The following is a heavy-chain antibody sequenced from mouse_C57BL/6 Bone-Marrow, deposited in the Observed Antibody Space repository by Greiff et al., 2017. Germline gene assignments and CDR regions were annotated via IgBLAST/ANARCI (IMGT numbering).Heavy chain of an antibody. J-gene: IGHJ2*01. Sequence: VQLQQPGAELVMPGASVKLSCKASGYTFTSYWMHWVKQRPGQGLEWIGEIDPSDSYTNYNQKFKGKSTLTVDKSSSTAYMRLSSLTSEDSAVYYCAREVYYGCFVDYWGQGTTLTVSS. CDR3: AREVYYGCFVDY. CDR2: IDPSDSYT. CDR1: GYTFTSYW. D-gene: IGHD2-2*01. V-gene: IGHV1-69*01.